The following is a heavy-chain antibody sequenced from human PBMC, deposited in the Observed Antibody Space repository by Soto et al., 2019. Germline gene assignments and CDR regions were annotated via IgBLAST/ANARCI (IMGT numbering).Heavy chain of an antibody. V-gene: IGHV1-69*01. J-gene: IGHJ6*02. Sequence: VKVSCKASRVAFSKFIVTWVRQAPGLGLEWVGGIIPIFGTANYAQKFQGRVTITADESTSTSYMEVNNLRSEDTAVYYCAKVRYSSPMGYYYGMDVWGQGTTVTVSS. CDR1: RVAFSKFI. D-gene: IGHD6-19*01. CDR3: AKVRYSSPMGYYYGMDV. CDR2: IIPIFGTA.